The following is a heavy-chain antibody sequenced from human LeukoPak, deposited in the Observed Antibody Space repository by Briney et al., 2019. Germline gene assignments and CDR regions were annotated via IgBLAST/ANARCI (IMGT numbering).Heavy chain of an antibody. CDR1: GFTFNSYG. Sequence: GGSLRLSCAASGFTFNSYGMHWVRQAPGKGLEWVAVISYNGPNKYYPDSVKGRFTISRDDSKSTLYLQMNSLRPEDTAVYYCAKEKLPSGYSFLTDYWGQGTLVTVSS. D-gene: IGHD5-18*01. J-gene: IGHJ4*02. CDR2: ISYNGPNK. CDR3: AKEKLPSGYSFLTDY. V-gene: IGHV3-30*18.